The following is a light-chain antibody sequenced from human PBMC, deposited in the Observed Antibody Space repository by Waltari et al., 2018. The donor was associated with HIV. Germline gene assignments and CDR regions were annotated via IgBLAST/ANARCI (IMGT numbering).Light chain of an antibody. J-gene: IGKJ1*01. CDR2: GAS. V-gene: IGKV3-20*01. Sequence: EIILTQSPGTLSLSPGERATLSCRASQSVSSSHLALYQQKPGQAPRLLIYGASRRATGIPDRFSGSGSGTDFILTISGLEPEDFAVYYCQQYGGSRWTFGQGTKVEIK. CDR1: QSVSSSH. CDR3: QQYGGSRWT.